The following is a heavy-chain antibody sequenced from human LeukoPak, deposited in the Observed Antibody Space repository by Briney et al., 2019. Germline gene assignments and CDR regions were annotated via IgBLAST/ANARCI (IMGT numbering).Heavy chain of an antibody. Sequence: SETLSLTCAASDYSISSSYWWGWIRQPPGRGLEWIGYIHYNGNIHYNSSLKSRITMSVDASKNQFSLELNSVTAVDTAVYYCATKGANLGYFDYWGQGSLVTVPS. J-gene: IGHJ4*02. CDR3: ATKGANLGYFDY. CDR1: DYSISSSYW. CDR2: IHYNGNI. V-gene: IGHV4-28*05. D-gene: IGHD7-27*01.